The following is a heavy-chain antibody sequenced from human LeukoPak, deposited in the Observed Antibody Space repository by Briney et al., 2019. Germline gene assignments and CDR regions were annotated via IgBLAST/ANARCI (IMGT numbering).Heavy chain of an antibody. Sequence: PSQTLSLTCTVSGGSISSGGYYWSWIRQHPGKGLEWIGYIYHSGSTYYNPSLKSRVTISVDTSKNQFSLKLSSVTAADTAVYYCARGRVYTAMSTPRGYYDSSGYHTFDYWGQGTLVTVSS. CDR2: IYHSGST. D-gene: IGHD3-22*01. CDR3: ARGRVYTAMSTPRGYYDSSGYHTFDY. V-gene: IGHV4-31*03. CDR1: GGSISSGGYY. J-gene: IGHJ4*02.